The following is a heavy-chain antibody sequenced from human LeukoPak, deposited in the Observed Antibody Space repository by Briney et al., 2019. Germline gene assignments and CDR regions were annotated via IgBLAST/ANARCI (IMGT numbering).Heavy chain of an antibody. Sequence: SETLSLTCAVYGGSFSGYYWSWIRQPPGKGLEWIGEINHSGSTNYNPSLKSRVTISVDTSKNQFSLKLSSVTAADTAVYYCARKARTIPWYYFDYWGQGTLVTVSS. CDR3: ARKARTIPWYYFDY. J-gene: IGHJ4*02. D-gene: IGHD2-2*01. V-gene: IGHV4-34*01. CDR2: INHSGST. CDR1: GGSFSGYY.